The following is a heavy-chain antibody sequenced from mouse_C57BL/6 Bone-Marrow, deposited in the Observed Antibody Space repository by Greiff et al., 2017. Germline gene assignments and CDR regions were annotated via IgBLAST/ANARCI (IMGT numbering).Heavy chain of an antibody. V-gene: IGHV1-18*01. CDR3: ARTYYSNYVLAWFAY. CDR2: INPNNGGT. J-gene: IGHJ3*01. Sequence: VQLQQSGPELVKPGASVKIPCKASGYTFTDYNMDWVKQSHGKSLEWIGDINPNNGGTIYNQKFKGKATLTVDKSSSTAYMEHRSLTSEDTAVYYCARTYYSNYVLAWFAYWGQGTLVTVSA. CDR1: GYTFTDYN. D-gene: IGHD2-5*01.